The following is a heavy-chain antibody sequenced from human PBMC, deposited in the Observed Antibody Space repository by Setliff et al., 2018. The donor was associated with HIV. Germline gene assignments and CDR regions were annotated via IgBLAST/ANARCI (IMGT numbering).Heavy chain of an antibody. J-gene: IGHJ6*02. V-gene: IGHV4-39*02. CDR1: GGSISSSSYY. CDR2: IYYSGST. CDR3: AREGEQFFYGMDV. D-gene: IGHD1-26*01. Sequence: SETLSLTCTVSGGSISSSSYYWGWIRQPPGKGLEWIGSIYYSGSTYYNPSLKSRVTISVDTSKNQFSLKLSSVTAADTAVYYCAREGEQFFYGMDVWGQGTTVTV.